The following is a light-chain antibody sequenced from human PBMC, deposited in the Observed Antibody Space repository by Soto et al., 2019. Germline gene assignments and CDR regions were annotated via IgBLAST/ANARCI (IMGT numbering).Light chain of an antibody. J-gene: IGKJ1*01. CDR1: QGIRND. V-gene: IGKV1-6*01. CDR3: LQDYSYPRT. CDR2: ATS. Sequence: GDRVTIICRASQGIRNDLGWYQQRPGKAPKLLIYATSNLQSGVPSRFSGSGSGTDFTLTISSLQPEDFATYYCLQDYSYPRTFCQGTKVEIK.